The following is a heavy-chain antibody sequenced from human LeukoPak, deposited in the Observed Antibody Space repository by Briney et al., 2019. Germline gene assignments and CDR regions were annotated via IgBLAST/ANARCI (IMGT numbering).Heavy chain of an antibody. CDR1: GVSISSYY. CDR3: ARRGGNVSWFDP. V-gene: IGHV4-59*08. D-gene: IGHD4-23*01. Sequence: PSETLSLTCTVSGVSISSYYWSWIRQPPGKGLEWIGYIYSSGSTNYNPSLKSRVIIPVDTSKNQFSLKLSSVTAADTAVYYCARRGGNVSWFDPWGQGTLVTVSS. CDR2: IYSSGST. J-gene: IGHJ5*02.